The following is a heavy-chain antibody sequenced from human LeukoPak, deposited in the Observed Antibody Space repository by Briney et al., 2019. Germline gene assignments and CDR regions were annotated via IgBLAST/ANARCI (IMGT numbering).Heavy chain of an antibody. CDR1: GFIFNNYA. CDR3: ARLGARQVLDY. V-gene: IGHV3-9*01. J-gene: IGHJ4*02. Sequence: GGSLRLSCAGSGFIFNNYAMHWVRQPPGKGLEWVSGISWNSGSIDYADSVKGRFTISRDNAKNSLYLQMNSLRAEDTAVYYCARLGARQVLDYWGQGTLVTVSS. CDR2: ISWNSGSI. D-gene: IGHD4-17*01.